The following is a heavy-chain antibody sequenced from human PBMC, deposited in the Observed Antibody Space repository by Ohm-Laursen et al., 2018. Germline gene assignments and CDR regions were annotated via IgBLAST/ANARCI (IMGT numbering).Heavy chain of an antibody. D-gene: IGHD6-13*01. J-gene: IGHJ4*02. CDR2: IYWNDVK. CDR3: AQKQGSSSRFDY. Sequence: TQTLTLTSTFSEFSLSTSGVGVGWIRQSPERALEWLAIIYWNDVKYYSPSLASRLTVTKDTSKNHVVLTMTNMDPVDTGTYYCAQKQGSSSRFDYWGQGALVTVSS. CDR1: EFSLSTSGVG. V-gene: IGHV2-5*01.